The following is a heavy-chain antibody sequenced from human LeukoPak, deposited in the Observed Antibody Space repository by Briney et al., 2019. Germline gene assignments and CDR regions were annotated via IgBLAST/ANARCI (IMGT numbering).Heavy chain of an antibody. CDR1: GGSISSGDYY. J-gene: IGHJ4*02. D-gene: IGHD1-26*01. V-gene: IGHV4-30-4*01. Sequence: SETLSLTCTVPGGSISSGDYYWSWIRQPPGKGLEWIGYIYYSGNTYYNPSLKSRVTISVDTSKNQFSLKLSSVTAADTAVYYCARRHSGSYYVGFDYWGQGTLVTVSS. CDR2: IYYSGNT. CDR3: ARRHSGSYYVGFDY.